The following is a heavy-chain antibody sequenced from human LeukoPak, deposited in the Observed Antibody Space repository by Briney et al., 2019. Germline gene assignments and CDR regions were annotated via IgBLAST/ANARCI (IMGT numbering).Heavy chain of an antibody. V-gene: IGHV4-39*07. D-gene: IGHD6-13*01. CDR1: GGSISSSSYH. CDR2: IYYSGTR. Sequence: SETLSLTCTVSGGSISSSSYHWVWIRQPPGKGLEWIGTIYYSGTRYHNPSLKSRVTISVDTSKNQFSLKLSSVTAADTAVYYCARDLGSAGLFDYWGQGTLATVSS. CDR3: ARDLGSAGLFDY. J-gene: IGHJ4*02.